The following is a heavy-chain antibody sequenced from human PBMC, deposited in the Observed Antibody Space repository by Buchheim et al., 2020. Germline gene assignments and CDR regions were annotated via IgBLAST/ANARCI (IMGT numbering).Heavy chain of an antibody. V-gene: IGHV3-49*04. D-gene: IGHD3-9*01. CDR1: GFRFGDYT. CDR3: TRHADLTGWPFDI. J-gene: IGHJ4*02. Sequence: EMQVVESGGGLVQPGRSLRLSCTVSGFRFGDYTMSWVRQAPGRGLEWVGFIRMKTNGGTTEYAASVKGRFTISRDDSTSIAYLQINSLKPEDTAVYYCTRHADLTGWPFDIWGQGAL. CDR2: IRMKTNGGTT.